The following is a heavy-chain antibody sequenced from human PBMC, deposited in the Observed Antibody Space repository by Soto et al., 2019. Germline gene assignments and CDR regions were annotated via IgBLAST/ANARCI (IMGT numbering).Heavy chain of an antibody. CDR3: ARFYYDSSGYRNFDY. CDR1: GFTFSSYG. D-gene: IGHD3-22*01. CDR2: IWYDGSNK. J-gene: IGHJ4*02. V-gene: IGHV3-33*01. Sequence: GGSLRLSCAASGFTFSSYGMHWVRQAPGKGLEWVAVIWYDGSNKYYADSVKGRFTISRDNSKNTLYLQMNSLRAEDTAVYYCARFYYDSSGYRNFDYWGQGTLVTVSS.